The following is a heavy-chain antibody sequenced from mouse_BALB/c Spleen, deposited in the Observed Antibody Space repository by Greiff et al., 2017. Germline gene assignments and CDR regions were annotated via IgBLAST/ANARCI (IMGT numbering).Heavy chain of an antibody. Sequence: EVKLVESGPELVKPGASVKISCKTSGYTFTEYTMHWVKQSHGKSLEWIGGINPNNGGTSYNQKFKGKATLTVDKSSSTAYMELRSLTSEDSAVYYCAREGDDGYYWFAYWGQGTLVTVSA. D-gene: IGHD2-3*01. V-gene: IGHV1-18*01. J-gene: IGHJ3*01. CDR2: INPNNGGT. CDR1: GYTFTEYT. CDR3: AREGDDGYYWFAY.